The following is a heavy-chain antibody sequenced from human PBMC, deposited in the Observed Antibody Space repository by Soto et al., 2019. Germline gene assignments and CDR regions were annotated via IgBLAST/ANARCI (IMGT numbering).Heavy chain of an antibody. CDR3: ARVRGWFGESPYCWFDP. D-gene: IGHD3-10*01. CDR2: IYYSGST. V-gene: IGHV4-30-4*01. CDR1: GGSISSGDYY. Sequence: SETLSLTCTVSGGSISSGDYYWSWIRQPPGKGLEWIGYIYYSGSTYYNPSLKSRVTISVDTSKNQFSLKLSSVTAADTAVYYCARVRGWFGESPYCWFDPWGQGTLVTVSS. J-gene: IGHJ5*02.